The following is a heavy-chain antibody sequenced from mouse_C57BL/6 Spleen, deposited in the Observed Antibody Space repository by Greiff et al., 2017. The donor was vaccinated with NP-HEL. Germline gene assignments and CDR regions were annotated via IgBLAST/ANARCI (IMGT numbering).Heavy chain of an antibody. Sequence: VQLQQSGPELVKPGASVKMSCKASGYTFTDYNMHWVKQSHGKSLEWIGYINPNNGGTSYNQKFKGKATLTVNKSSSTAYMELRSLTSEDSAVYYCARGGTIYYGNYDYAMDYWGQGTSVTVSS. V-gene: IGHV1-22*01. J-gene: IGHJ4*01. CDR3: ARGGTIYYGNYDYAMDY. CDR1: GYTFTDYN. D-gene: IGHD2-1*01. CDR2: INPNNGGT.